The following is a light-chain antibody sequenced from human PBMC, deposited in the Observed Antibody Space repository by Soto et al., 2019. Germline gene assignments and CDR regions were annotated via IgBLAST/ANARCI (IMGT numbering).Light chain of an antibody. J-gene: IGKJ1*01. V-gene: IGKV1-5*03. CDR1: QSISSW. CDR3: QHYNSYSEA. Sequence: DIQMTQSPSTLSASVGDRVTITCLASQSISSWLARYQQKPGKAPKLLIYKASTLKSGVPSRFSGSGSGTEFTLTISSLQPDDFATYYCQHYNSYSEAFGQGTKVDI. CDR2: KAS.